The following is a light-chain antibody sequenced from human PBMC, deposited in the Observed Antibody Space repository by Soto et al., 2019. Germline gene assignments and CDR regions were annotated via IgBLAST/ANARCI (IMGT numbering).Light chain of an antibody. CDR3: SSFTSSTTYV. V-gene: IGLV2-18*02. CDR1: SSDVGSYNR. CDR2: EVS. J-gene: IGLJ1*01. Sequence: QSALTQPPSVSGSPGQSVAVSCTGTSSDVGSYNRVSWYQQPPGTAPKLINYEVSNRPSGVPDRFSGSKSGNTASLTISGLQAEDEADYYCSSFTSSTTYVFGTGTKLTVL.